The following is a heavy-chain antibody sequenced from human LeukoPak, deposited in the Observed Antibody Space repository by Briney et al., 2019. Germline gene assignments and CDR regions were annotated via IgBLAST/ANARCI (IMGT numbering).Heavy chain of an antibody. CDR2: ISSSSSYI. V-gene: IGHV3-21*01. Sequence: PGGSLRLSCAASGFTFSSHSMNWVRQAPGKGLEWVSSISSSSSYIYYADSVKGRFTISRDNAKNSLYLQMNSLRAEDTAVYYCARDRRGERYYYYGMDVWGQGTTVTVSS. D-gene: IGHD3-16*01. CDR3: ARDRRGERYYYYGMDV. CDR1: GFTFSSHS. J-gene: IGHJ6*02.